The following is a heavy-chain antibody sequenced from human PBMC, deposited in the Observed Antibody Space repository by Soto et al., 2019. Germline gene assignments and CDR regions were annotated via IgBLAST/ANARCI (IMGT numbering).Heavy chain of an antibody. J-gene: IGHJ4*02. CDR1: GFTLRNYI. CDR2: TSYDGSNK. CDR3: ARWGTTGGLDV. V-gene: IGHV3-30*19. Sequence: QVQLVESGGGVVQPGTSLRLSCVGSGFTLRNYIIHWVRQAPGKGLEWVALTSYDGSNKYYDDSVKGRFTISRDNSRNTVDLQMDSLRLEDTALYYCARWGTTGGLDVWGQGTLVSVSS. D-gene: IGHD3-16*01.